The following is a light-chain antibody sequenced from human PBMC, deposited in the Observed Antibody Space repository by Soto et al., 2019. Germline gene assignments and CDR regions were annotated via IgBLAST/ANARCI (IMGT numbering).Light chain of an antibody. CDR1: QSVSSSY. Sequence: EIVLTQSPGTLSLSPGERATLSCRASQSVSSSYLAWYQQKPGQAPRLLIYGASSRATGIPDRFSGSGSGTDVNLTISRLEPEDFGVYYCQQYGSSPTFGAGTKVDIK. CDR3: QQYGSSPT. V-gene: IGKV3-20*01. J-gene: IGKJ3*01. CDR2: GAS.